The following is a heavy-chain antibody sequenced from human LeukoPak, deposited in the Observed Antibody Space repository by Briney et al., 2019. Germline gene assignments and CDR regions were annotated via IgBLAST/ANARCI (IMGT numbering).Heavy chain of an antibody. CDR3: ARSASGWTVDY. CDR1: GGSISSYY. CDR2: IYYSGST. D-gene: IGHD6-19*01. Sequence: PSETLSLTCTVSGGSISSYYWSWIRQPPGKELEWVGFIYYSGSTNYNPSLKSRVTISIDTSKNQFSLNLNSVTAADTAVYYCARSASGWTVDYWGQGTLVTVSS. J-gene: IGHJ4*02. V-gene: IGHV4-59*08.